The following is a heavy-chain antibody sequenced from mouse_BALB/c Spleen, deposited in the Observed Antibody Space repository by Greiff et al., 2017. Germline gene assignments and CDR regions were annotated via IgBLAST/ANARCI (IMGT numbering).Heavy chain of an antibody. CDR2: IWAGGST. CDR1: GFSLTSYG. J-gene: IGHJ4*01. V-gene: IGHV2-9*02. D-gene: IGHD1-2*01. Sequence: QVQLKESGPGLVAPSQSLSITCTVSGFSLTSYGVHWVRQPPGKGLEWLGVIWAGGSTNYNSALMSRLSISKDNSKSQVFLKMNSLQTDDTVMYYCARHYYGHYAMDYWGQGTSVTVSS. CDR3: ARHYYGHYAMDY.